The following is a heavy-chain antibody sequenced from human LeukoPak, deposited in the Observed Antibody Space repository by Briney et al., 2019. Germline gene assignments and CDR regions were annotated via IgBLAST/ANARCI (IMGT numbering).Heavy chain of an antibody. CDR3: ARHVDTAMGGMDV. J-gene: IGHJ6*02. V-gene: IGHV3-11*03. Sequence: GGSLRLSCAASGFXLSDYYISWIRQAPGKGLEWVSYISSSSSYTNYADSVKGRFTISRDNAKNSLYLQMNSLRAEDTAVYYCARHVDTAMGGMDVWGQGTTVTVSS. CDR2: ISSSSSYT. CDR1: GFXLSDYY. D-gene: IGHD5-18*01.